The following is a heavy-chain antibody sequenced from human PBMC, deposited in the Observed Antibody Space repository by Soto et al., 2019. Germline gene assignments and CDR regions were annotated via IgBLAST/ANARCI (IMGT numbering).Heavy chain of an antibody. CDR1: GYTFTTSG. Sequence: QVQRVQPGAEVKKPGASVKVSCKASGYTFTTSGITWVRQAPGQGLEWRGWISANNGNTNDAQNVQGRLTRTTDTSTSTAYRELRSLTTDDTAVYYCAKCGIWSYASESWGQGTLVTVS. V-gene: IGHV1-18*01. CDR2: ISANNGNT. CDR3: AKCGIWSYASES. D-gene: IGHD1-26*01. J-gene: IGHJ5*02.